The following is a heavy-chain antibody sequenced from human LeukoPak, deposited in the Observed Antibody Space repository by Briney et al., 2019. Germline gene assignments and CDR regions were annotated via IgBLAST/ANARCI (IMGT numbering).Heavy chain of an antibody. CDR1: GYTFTGYY. CDR3: ARDPGRDGYNYHY. D-gene: IGHD5-12*01. J-gene: IGHJ4*02. Sequence: ASVKVSCKASGYTFTGYYMHWVRQAPGQGLGWMGWINPNSGGTNYAQKFQGRVTMTRDTSISTAYMELSRLRSDDTAVYYCARDPGRDGYNYHYWGQGTLVTVSS. CDR2: INPNSGGT. V-gene: IGHV1-2*02.